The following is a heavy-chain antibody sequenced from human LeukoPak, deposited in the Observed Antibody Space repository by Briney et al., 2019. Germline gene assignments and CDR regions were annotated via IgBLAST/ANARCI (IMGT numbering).Heavy chain of an antibody. Sequence: SGPTLVNPTQTLTLTCTFSGFSLSTSGVGVGWIRQPPGKALVWLALIYWNDDKRYSPSLKSRLTISKDTSKNQVVLTMTNMDPVDTATYYCARPHSDYDYFNNWFDPWGQGTLVTVSS. D-gene: IGHD5-12*01. J-gene: IGHJ5*02. V-gene: IGHV2-5*01. CDR3: ARPHSDYDYFNNWFDP. CDR1: GFSLSTSGVG. CDR2: IYWNDDK.